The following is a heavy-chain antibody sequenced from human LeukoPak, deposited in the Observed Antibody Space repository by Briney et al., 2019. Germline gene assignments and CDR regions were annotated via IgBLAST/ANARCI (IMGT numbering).Heavy chain of an antibody. V-gene: IGHV3-30*18. CDR3: AKSISAAGDF. CDR2: ISYDGSKN. Sequence: GSLRLSCAASGFDFKSSGMHRVRPAPGKGLEWVAVISYDGSKNFYADSVKGRFTISRHNSKNTLFLQLNSLKLEDTAVYYCAKSISAAGDFWGQGSLVTVSS. J-gene: IGHJ4*02. D-gene: IGHD6-13*01. CDR1: GFDFKSSG.